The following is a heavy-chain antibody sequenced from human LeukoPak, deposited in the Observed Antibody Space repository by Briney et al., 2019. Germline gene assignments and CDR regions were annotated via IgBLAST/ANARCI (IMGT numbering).Heavy chain of an antibody. V-gene: IGHV3-33*01. D-gene: IGHD1-26*01. Sequence: GGSLRLSCAASGFTFSSYGMHWVRQAPGKGLEWVAVIWYDGSNKYYADSVKGRFTISRDNSKNTLYLQMNSLRAEDTAVYYCARETMSYPSVLDPWGQGTLVTVSS. CDR2: IWYDGSNK. CDR3: ARETMSYPSVLDP. CDR1: GFTFSSYG. J-gene: IGHJ5*02.